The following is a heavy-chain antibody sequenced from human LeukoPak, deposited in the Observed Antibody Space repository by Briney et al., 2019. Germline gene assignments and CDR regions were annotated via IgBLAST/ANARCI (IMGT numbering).Heavy chain of an antibody. CDR2: ISAYNGST. D-gene: IGHD1-1*01. Sequence: ASVKVSCKASGYTFTTYGISWVRQAPGQGLEWMGWISAYNGSTNYAQSLQGRVTMTTDTSTSTAYMELRSLRSDDTAVYYCARDKNWKPDYWGQGTLVTVSS. CDR1: GYTFTTYG. CDR3: ARDKNWKPDY. J-gene: IGHJ4*02. V-gene: IGHV1-18*01.